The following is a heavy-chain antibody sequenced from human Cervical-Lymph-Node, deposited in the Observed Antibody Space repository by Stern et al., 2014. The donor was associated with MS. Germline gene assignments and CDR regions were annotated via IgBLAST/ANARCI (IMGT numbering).Heavy chain of an antibody. CDR3: ASSYSSSHYYFDY. D-gene: IGHD6-13*01. J-gene: IGHJ4*02. CDR1: GFSFSRYD. CDR2: ICYDGSNP. Sequence: VQLVESGGGVVQPGRSLRLSCAASGFSFSRYDMHWVRQAPGKGLEWVALICYDGSNPYYADSVTGRFTISRDNFKNTLYLQLNSLRAEDTAVYYCASSYSSSHYYFDYWGQGTLVTVSS. V-gene: IGHV3-33*01.